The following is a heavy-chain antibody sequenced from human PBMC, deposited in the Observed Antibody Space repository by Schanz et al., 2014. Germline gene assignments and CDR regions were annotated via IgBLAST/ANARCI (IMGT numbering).Heavy chain of an antibody. V-gene: IGHV3-23*01. D-gene: IGHD3-3*01. CDR3: AKDVDFWSGYYLDY. CDR1: GFTFSTYA. J-gene: IGHJ4*02. Sequence: EVKLLESGGHLVQPGGSLRLSCVASGFTFSTYAMSWVRQAPGKGPEWVSSLTGSGGGTYYADSVRGRFAISRDNSKNTLYLEMNSLRSEDTAVYYCAKDVDFWSGYYLDYWGQGTLVTVSS. CDR2: LTGSGGGT.